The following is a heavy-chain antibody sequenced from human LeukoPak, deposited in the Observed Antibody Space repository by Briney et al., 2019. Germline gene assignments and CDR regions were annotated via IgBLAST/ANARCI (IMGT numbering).Heavy chain of an antibody. CDR2: INPNSGGT. D-gene: IGHD3-22*01. CDR1: GYTFTGYY. CDR3: ARDPGYYDSSGYFGY. Sequence: ASVKVSCKASGYTFTGYYMHWVRQAPGQGLEWMGWINPNSGGTNYAQKFQGRVSMTRDTSISTAYMELSRLRSDDTAVYYCARDPGYYDSSGYFGYWGQGTLVTVSS. J-gene: IGHJ4*02. V-gene: IGHV1-2*02.